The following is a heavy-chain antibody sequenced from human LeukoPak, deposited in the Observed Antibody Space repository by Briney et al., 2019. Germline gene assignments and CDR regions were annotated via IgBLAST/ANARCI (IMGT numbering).Heavy chain of an antibody. CDR1: GGSISSYY. D-gene: IGHD3-3*01. CDR3: AREITIFGVEMSNWFDP. Sequence: SETLSLTCTVSGGSISSYYWSWIRQPPGKGLEWIGYIYYSGSTNYNPSLKSRVTISVDTSKNQFSLKLSSVTAADTAVYYCAREITIFGVEMSNWFDPWGQGTLVTVSS. CDR2: IYYSGST. V-gene: IGHV4-59*01. J-gene: IGHJ5*02.